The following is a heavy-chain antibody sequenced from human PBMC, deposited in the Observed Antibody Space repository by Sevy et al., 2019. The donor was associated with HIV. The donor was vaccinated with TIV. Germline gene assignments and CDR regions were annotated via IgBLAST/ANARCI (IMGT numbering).Heavy chain of an antibody. CDR3: ARRLSSAWYFDF. V-gene: IGHV3-53*01. D-gene: IGHD6-19*01. CDR1: GFSVSRNH. CDR2: IYSDGTT. Sequence: GGSLRLSCAASGFSVSRNHINWVRQAPGKGQEWISVIYSDGTTQYADSVKGRFIISRDTSNNTVYLQVSSLRADDTAVYYCARRLSSAWYFDFWGQGTLVTVSS. J-gene: IGHJ4*02.